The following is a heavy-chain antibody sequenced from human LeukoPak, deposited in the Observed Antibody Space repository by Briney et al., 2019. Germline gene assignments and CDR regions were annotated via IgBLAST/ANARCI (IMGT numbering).Heavy chain of an antibody. CDR1: GGSISSSSYY. CDR2: IYYSGST. D-gene: IGHD5-18*01. V-gene: IGHV4-39*07. Sequence: SETLSLTCTVSGGSISSSSYYWGWIRQPPGKGLEWIGSIYYSGSTYYNPSLKSRVTISVDTSKNQFSLKLSSVTAADKAVYYCASTAGVDTAMVAAFDIWGQGTMVTVSS. CDR3: ASTAGVDTAMVAAFDI. J-gene: IGHJ3*02.